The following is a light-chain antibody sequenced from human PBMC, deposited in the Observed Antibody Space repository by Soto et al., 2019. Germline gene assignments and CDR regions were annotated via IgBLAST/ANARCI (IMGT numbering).Light chain of an antibody. CDR2: KAS. Sequence: DIQMTQSPSAMSASVGDRVTITCRASQDISNYLAWFQQKPGKVPKLLIYKASSLQSEVPSRFSGSASGPEFTLTISSLQPDDFATYYCQQYHSYPFTFGPGTKVDIK. V-gene: IGKV1-17*03. CDR3: QQYHSYPFT. J-gene: IGKJ3*01. CDR1: QDISNY.